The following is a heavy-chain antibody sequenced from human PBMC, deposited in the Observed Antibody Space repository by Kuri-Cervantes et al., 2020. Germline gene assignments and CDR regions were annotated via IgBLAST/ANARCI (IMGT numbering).Heavy chain of an antibody. CDR2: IYFDGSNS. J-gene: IGHJ6*02. Sequence: GESLKISCAASGFTFSHFSMHWVRQPPGRGLEWVASIYFDGSNSYHAESVKDRFTISRDNSKNILYLQMNSLRVDDAAVYYCARDPVVPAANNYYYYGMDVWGQGTTVTVSS. CDR1: GFTFSHFS. D-gene: IGHD2-2*01. CDR3: ARDPVVPAANNYYYYGMDV. V-gene: IGHV3-30-3*01.